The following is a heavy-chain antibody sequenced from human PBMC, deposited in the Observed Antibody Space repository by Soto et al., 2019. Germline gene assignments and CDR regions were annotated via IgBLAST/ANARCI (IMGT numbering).Heavy chain of an antibody. CDR2: INPNSGGT. Sequence: ASVKVSCKASGYTLTGYYMHWVRQAPGQGLEWMGWINPNSGGTNYAQKFQGRVTVTRDTSISTAYMELSRLRSDDTAVYYCARYIVVLGWFDPWGQGTLVTVSS. J-gene: IGHJ5*02. D-gene: IGHD2-2*01. CDR1: GYTLTGYY. CDR3: ARYIVVLGWFDP. V-gene: IGHV1-2*02.